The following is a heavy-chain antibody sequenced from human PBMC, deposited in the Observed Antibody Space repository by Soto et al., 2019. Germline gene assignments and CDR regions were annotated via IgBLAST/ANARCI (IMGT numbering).Heavy chain of an antibody. D-gene: IGHD2-15*01. J-gene: IGHJ4*02. Sequence: ASVKVSCKASRYTFTGYYMHWVRQAPGQGXEWMGWINPNSGGTNYAQKFQGRVTMTRDTSISTAYMELSRLRSDDTAVYYCARVNVVVVAATREYYFDYWGQGTLVTVSS. CDR2: INPNSGGT. V-gene: IGHV1-2*02. CDR3: ARVNVVVVAATREYYFDY. CDR1: RYTFTGYY.